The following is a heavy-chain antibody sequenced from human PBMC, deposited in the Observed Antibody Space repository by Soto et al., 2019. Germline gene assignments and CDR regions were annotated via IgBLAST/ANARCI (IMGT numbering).Heavy chain of an antibody. CDR1: GYTFTNYY. J-gene: IGHJ6*02. V-gene: IGHV1-46*01. CDR2: INPSGGST. D-gene: IGHD6-13*01. Sequence: QVQLVQSGAEVKKPGASVKVSCKASGYTFTNYYIHWVRQAPGQGLEWMGVINPSGGSTIYARKFQGRVTMTRETSTSTVSMELSSLRSDDTAVYYCARDQRDRYDHSSPNYYYYGMDVWGQGTTVTVSS. CDR3: ARDQRDRYDHSSPNYYYYGMDV.